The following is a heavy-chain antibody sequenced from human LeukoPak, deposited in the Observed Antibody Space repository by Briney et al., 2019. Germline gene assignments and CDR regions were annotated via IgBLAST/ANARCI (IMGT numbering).Heavy chain of an antibody. J-gene: IGHJ4*02. Sequence: PGGSLRLSCSASGFTFSSYTMHWVRQAPGKGLEYVSAMSSNGASTYYADSVKGRFTISRDNSKNTLFLQMSSLRAEDTALYYCVKVNSNYFDYWRQGTLVTVSS. CDR1: GFTFSSYT. CDR2: MSSNGAST. V-gene: IGHV3-64D*09. D-gene: IGHD4-11*01. CDR3: VKVNSNYFDY.